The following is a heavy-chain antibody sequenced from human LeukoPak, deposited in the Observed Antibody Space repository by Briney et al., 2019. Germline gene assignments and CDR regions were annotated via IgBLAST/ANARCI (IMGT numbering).Heavy chain of an antibody. CDR1: GFTFSSYA. D-gene: IGHD6-19*01. V-gene: IGHV3-23*01. CDR2: FSGSGGTT. Sequence: GGSPRLSCAASGFTFSSYAMSWVRQAPGKGLEWVSAFSGSGGTTYYADSVKGRFTISRDNSKNTLYLQMNSLRAEDTAVYYCARGAGGYVDYWGQGTLATVSS. CDR3: ARGAGGYVDY. J-gene: IGHJ4*02.